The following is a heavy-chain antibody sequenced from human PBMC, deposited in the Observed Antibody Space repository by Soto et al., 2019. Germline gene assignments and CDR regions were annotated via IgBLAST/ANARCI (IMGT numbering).Heavy chain of an antibody. J-gene: IGHJ4*02. D-gene: IGHD6-19*01. Sequence: PSETLSLTCAVYGGSFSGYYWSWIRQPPGKGLEWIGEINHSGSTNYNPSLKSRVTISVDTSKNQFSLKLSSVTAADTAVYYCASGPRRIAVAGSIDYWGQGTLVTVSS. CDR1: GGSFSGYY. V-gene: IGHV4-34*01. CDR3: ASGPRRIAVAGSIDY. CDR2: INHSGST.